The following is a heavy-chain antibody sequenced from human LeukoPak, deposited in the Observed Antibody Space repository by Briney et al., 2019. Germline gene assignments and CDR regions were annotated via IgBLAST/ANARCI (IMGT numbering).Heavy chain of an antibody. CDR3: ASSDSGWYEDFDY. Sequence: GGSLRLSCAASGFTFSSYSMNWVRQAPGKGLEWVSSISSSSSYIYYADSVKGRFTISRDNAKNPLYLQMNSLRAEDTAVYYCASSDSGWYEDFDYWGQGTLVTVSS. V-gene: IGHV3-21*01. D-gene: IGHD6-19*01. CDR1: GFTFSSYS. CDR2: ISSSSSYI. J-gene: IGHJ4*02.